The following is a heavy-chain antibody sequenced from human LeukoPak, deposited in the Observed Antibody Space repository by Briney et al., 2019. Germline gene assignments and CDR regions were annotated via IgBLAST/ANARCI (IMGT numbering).Heavy chain of an antibody. CDR1: GFTFDDYG. D-gene: IGHD3-22*01. J-gene: IGHJ4*02. CDR2: INWNGGST. Sequence: AGGSLRLSCAASGFTFDDYGMSWVRQAPGKGLEWVSGINWNGGSTGCADSVKGRFTISRDNAKNSLYLQMNSLRAEDTALYYCARYPTYYYDSSGYKEGSYFDYWGQGTLVTVSS. CDR3: ARYPTYYYDSSGYKEGSYFDY. V-gene: IGHV3-20*04.